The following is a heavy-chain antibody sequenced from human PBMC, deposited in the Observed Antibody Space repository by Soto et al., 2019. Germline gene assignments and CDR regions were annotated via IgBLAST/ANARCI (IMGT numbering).Heavy chain of an antibody. V-gene: IGHV3-30-3*01. D-gene: IGHD6-19*01. CDR3: ARGREGGWLVISHDFDY. CDR1: GFTVSSYA. Sequence: QVQLVESGGGVVQPGRSLRLSCAASGFTVSSYAMHWVRQAPGKGLEWVAVISYDGSNKYYADSVKGRFTISRDNSKNTLYLQMNSLRAEDTAVYYCARGREGGWLVISHDFDYWGQGPLVTVSS. J-gene: IGHJ4*02. CDR2: ISYDGSNK.